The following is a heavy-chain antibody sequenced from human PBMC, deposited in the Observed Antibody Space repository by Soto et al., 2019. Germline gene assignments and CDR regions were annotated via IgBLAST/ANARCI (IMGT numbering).Heavy chain of an antibody. V-gene: IGHV1-2*02. J-gene: IGHJ4*02. CDR1: GYTFTVYY. CDR2: INPNTGDT. D-gene: IGHD1-26*01. Sequence: ASVNVSCKASGYTFTVYYMHWVRQAPGQGLEWMGWINPNTGDTNYAQSFQGRVTMTRDTSISTAYMDLSRLTSDDTAVYYCARDLRGNYYFDYWGQGTLVTVS. CDR3: ARDLRGNYYFDY.